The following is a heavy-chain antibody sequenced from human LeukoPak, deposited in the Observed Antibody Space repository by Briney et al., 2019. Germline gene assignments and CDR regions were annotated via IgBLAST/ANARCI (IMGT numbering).Heavy chain of an antibody. CDR1: GDSITSDHW. V-gene: IGHV4-4*02. D-gene: IGHD5-18*01. J-gene: IGHJ4*02. CDR2: VHHSGST. Sequence: SETLSLTCAVSGDSITSDHWWSWVRQPTGKGLEWIGEVHHSGSTNYNPSLKSRVTISVDKSKNHFSLNLNSVTAADTAVYYCATVAQYSQKYDYWGQGTRVTVS. CDR3: ATVAQYSQKYDY.